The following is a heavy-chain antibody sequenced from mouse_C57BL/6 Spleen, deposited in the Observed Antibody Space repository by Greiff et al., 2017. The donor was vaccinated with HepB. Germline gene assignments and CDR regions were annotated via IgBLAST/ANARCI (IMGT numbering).Heavy chain of an antibody. Sequence: EVKLQQSGPVLVKPGASVKMSCKASGYTFTDYYMNWVKQSHGKSLEWIGVINPYNGGTSYNQKFKGKATLTVDKSSSTAYMELNSLTSEDSAVYYCARWDYGSSYHAMDYWGQGTSVTVSS. J-gene: IGHJ4*01. D-gene: IGHD1-1*01. V-gene: IGHV1-19*01. CDR3: ARWDYGSSYHAMDY. CDR2: INPYNGGT. CDR1: GYTFTDYY.